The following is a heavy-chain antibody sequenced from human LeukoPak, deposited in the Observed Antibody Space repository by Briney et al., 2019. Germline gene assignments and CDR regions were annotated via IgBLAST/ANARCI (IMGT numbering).Heavy chain of an antibody. J-gene: IGHJ4*02. D-gene: IGHD2-2*01. CDR3: ARTTSNGSADY. Sequence: PSGTLSLTCTVSGGSISGYYWSWIRQPPGKGLEWIAYIFYSGSTNYNPSLKSRVTISVDTSKNQFSLKLSSVTAADTAVYYCARTTSNGSADYWGQGTLVTVPS. CDR1: GGSISGYY. CDR2: IFYSGST. V-gene: IGHV4-59*01.